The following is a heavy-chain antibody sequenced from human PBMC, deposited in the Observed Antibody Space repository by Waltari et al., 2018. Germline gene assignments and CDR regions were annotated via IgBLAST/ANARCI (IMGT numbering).Heavy chain of an antibody. V-gene: IGHV4-38-2*01. CDR3: ARAFFDY. J-gene: IGHJ4*02. Sequence: QVQLQESGPGLVKPSETLSLTCAVSGYSISSGYYWGWIRQPPGKGLEWIGSIYHSGSTDYNPSLKSRVTISVDTSKNQFSLKLSSVTAADTAVYYCARAFFDYWGQGTLVTVSS. CDR1: GYSISSGYY. CDR2: IYHSGST.